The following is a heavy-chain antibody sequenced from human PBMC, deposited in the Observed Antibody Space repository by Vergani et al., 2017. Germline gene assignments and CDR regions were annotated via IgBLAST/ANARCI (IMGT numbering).Heavy chain of an antibody. Sequence: EVQLVESGGGLVKPGGSLRLSCAASGFTFSSYSMNWVRQAPGKGLEWVSSISSSSSYIYYADEVKGRFTISRDNAKNSLYLQMNSLRAEDTAVYYCAGVYCSSTSCYGGYYYYGMDVWGQGTTVTVSS. J-gene: IGHJ6*02. CDR2: ISSSSSYI. CDR3: AGVYCSSTSCYGGYYYYGMDV. D-gene: IGHD2-2*01. CDR1: GFTFSSYS. V-gene: IGHV3-21*01.